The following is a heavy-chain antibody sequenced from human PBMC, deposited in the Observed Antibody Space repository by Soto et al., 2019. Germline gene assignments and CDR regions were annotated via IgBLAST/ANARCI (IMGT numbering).Heavy chain of an antibody. CDR1: GFTFSNYW. Sequence: EVQLVESGGGLVQPGGSLRLACAASGFTFSNYWMSWVRQAPGKGLEWVANITEDGSEKYYVASVKGRSTISRDNAKNSLYLPVDSLRAEDTAVYYCARYSGSYAILDWGKGTLVTVST. CDR2: ITEDGSEK. D-gene: IGHD1-26*01. J-gene: IGHJ4*02. V-gene: IGHV3-7*04. CDR3: ARYSGSYAILD.